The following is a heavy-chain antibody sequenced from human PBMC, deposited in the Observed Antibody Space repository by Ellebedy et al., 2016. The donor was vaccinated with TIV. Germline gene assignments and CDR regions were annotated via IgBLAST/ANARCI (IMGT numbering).Heavy chain of an antibody. CDR2: INCNSGGT. Sequence: AASVTVSCKASGYTFTGYYLHWVRQAHGQGLEWMGWINCNSGGTKYAQEFQGWVTMTRDTSISTVYMELSRLRSDDTAVYYCARDRATVATPYFDYWGQGTLVTVPS. V-gene: IGHV1-2*04. J-gene: IGHJ4*02. CDR1: GYTFTGYY. CDR3: ARDRATVATPYFDY. D-gene: IGHD4-17*01.